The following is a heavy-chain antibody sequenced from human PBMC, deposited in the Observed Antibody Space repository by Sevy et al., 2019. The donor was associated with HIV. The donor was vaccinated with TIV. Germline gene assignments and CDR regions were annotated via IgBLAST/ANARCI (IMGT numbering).Heavy chain of an antibody. V-gene: IGHV3-30-3*01. J-gene: IGHJ4*02. CDR2: ISYDGSNK. D-gene: IGHD4-4*01. Sequence: GGSLRLSCAASGFTFSSYAMHWVRQAPGKGLEWVAVISYDGSNKYYEDSVKGRFTISRDNSKNTLYLQMNSLRAEDTAVYYCAREPARAQSYYFDYWGQGTLVTVSS. CDR1: GFTFSSYA. CDR3: AREPARAQSYYFDY.